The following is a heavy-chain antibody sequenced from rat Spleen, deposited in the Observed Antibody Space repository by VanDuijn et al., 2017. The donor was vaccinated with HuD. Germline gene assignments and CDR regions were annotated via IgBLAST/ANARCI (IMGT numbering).Heavy chain of an antibody. CDR3: ARLGTEAIGNWFSY. Sequence: EVQLVESGGGLVQPGRSLKLSCAASGSTISNYGLARVRQAPTKGLEWVATIKYDGSSTYHRDSVKCRFTISRDNAKSTLYLQMDSLRSEDTATYYCARLGTEAIGNWFSYWGQGTLVTVSS. D-gene: IGHD1-11*01. V-gene: IGHV5-29*01. CDR1: GSTISNYG. CDR2: IKYDGSST. J-gene: IGHJ3*01.